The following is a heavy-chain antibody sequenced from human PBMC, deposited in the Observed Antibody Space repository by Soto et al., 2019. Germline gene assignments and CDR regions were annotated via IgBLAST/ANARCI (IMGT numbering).Heavy chain of an antibody. J-gene: IGHJ6*02. Sequence: DVQLVETGGGLVQPGGSLRLSCAVSGFSSSSYAMNWVRQAPGKGLEWVSFISSRDTTIYYADSVEGRFTISRDNAQNSLYLQMDSLRDEDTAVYYCVRQGFCSGASCNHYFYYYAMDVWGQGTTVIVSS. V-gene: IGHV3-48*02. CDR1: GFSSSSYA. CDR2: ISSRDTTI. CDR3: VRQGFCSGASCNHYFYYYAMDV. D-gene: IGHD2-15*01.